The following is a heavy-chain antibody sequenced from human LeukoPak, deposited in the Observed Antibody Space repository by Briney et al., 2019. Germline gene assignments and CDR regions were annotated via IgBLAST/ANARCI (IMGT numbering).Heavy chain of an antibody. V-gene: IGHV1-69*13. CDR2: IIPIFGTA. CDR3: AREEGETMVRGVIGNYYYYYMDV. CDR1: GGTFSSYA. D-gene: IGHD3-10*01. Sequence: VKVSCKASGGTFSSYAISWVRQAPGQGLEWMGGIIPIFGTANYAQKFQGRVTITADGSTSTAYMELSSLRSEDTAVYYCAREEGETMVRGVIGNYYYYYMDVWGKGTTVTVSS. J-gene: IGHJ6*03.